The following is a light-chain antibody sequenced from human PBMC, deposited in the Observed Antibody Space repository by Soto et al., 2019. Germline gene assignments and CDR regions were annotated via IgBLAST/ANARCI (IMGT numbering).Light chain of an antibody. CDR1: QSVSSN. V-gene: IGKV3-15*01. Sequence: EIVMTQSPATLPVSPGERATLSCRASQSVSSNLAWYQQKPGQAPRFLIYGASTRATGIPARFSGSGSGTDFTLKISRVEAEDVGVYFCMQATHLPWTFGQGTKVEIK. CDR3: MQATHLPWT. CDR2: GAS. J-gene: IGKJ1*01.